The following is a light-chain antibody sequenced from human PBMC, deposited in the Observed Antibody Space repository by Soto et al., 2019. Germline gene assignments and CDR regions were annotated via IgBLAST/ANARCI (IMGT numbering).Light chain of an antibody. J-gene: IGKJ2*01. CDR1: QSVSSS. V-gene: IGKV3D-15*01. CDR2: GAS. CDR3: QQYSNRYT. Sequence: EIVMTQSPATLSVSPGERATLSCRASQSVSSSLAWYKHKPGQATRLLIYGASIRATGIPGRFSGSWSGTEFTLTISSPQSEHFAAYYCQQYSNRYTVGQGTKLEIK.